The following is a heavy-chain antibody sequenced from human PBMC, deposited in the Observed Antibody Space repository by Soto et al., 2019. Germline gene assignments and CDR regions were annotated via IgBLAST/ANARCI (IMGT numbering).Heavy chain of an antibody. D-gene: IGHD2-2*01. Sequence: GASVNVSCKASGGTFSNYAISWVRQAPGQGLEWMGGIISIFGTANYAQKFQGRVTIIADESTSTAYMELSSLRSEDTAVYYCARILKRVPAAIGTYYYGMDVWGQGTTVTVSS. CDR1: GGTFSNYA. CDR2: IISIFGTA. V-gene: IGHV1-69*13. CDR3: ARILKRVPAAIGTYYYGMDV. J-gene: IGHJ6*02.